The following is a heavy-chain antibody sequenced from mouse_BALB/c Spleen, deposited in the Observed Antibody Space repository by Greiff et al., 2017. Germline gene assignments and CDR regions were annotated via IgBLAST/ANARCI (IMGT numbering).Heavy chain of an antibody. Sequence: EVQLVESGGGLVQPGGSRKLSCAASGFTFSSFGMHWVRQAPEKGLEWVAYISSGSSTIYYADTVKGRFTISRDNPKNTLFLQMTSLRSEDTAMYYCATTNWYFDVWGAGTTVTVSS. CDR2: ISSGSSTI. CDR1: GFTFSSFG. J-gene: IGHJ1*01. CDR3: ATTNWYFDV. V-gene: IGHV5-17*02.